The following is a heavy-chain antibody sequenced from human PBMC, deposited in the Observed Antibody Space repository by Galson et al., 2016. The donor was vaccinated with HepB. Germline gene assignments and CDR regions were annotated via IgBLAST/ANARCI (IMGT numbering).Heavy chain of an antibody. V-gene: IGHV2-70*01. CDR3: ARMAGGVGATTPFVD. CDR1: GFSLNASGVS. Sequence: PALVKPTQTLTLTCTFSGFSLNASGVSVSWIRQPPGKALEWLALIDWYDDKYYRTSLRTRLTISKDTSKNQVVLTVTNMDPVDTATYYCARMAGGVGATTPFVDWGQGTLVTVSS. J-gene: IGHJ4*02. D-gene: IGHD1-26*01. CDR2: IDWYDDK.